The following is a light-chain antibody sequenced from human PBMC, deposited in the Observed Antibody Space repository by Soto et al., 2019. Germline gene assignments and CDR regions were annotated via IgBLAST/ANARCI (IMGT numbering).Light chain of an antibody. CDR3: ASWDDNLNGPV. CDR1: SSNIGSGYD. V-gene: IGLV1-40*01. J-gene: IGLJ2*01. CDR2: GNT. Sequence: QSVLTQPPSVSGAPGQRVTISCTGGSSNIGSGYDVHWYQQLPGTAPKLLIYGNTNRPSGVPDRFSASTSATSASLAITGLQAEDEGDYYCASWDDNLNGPVFGRGTKLTVL.